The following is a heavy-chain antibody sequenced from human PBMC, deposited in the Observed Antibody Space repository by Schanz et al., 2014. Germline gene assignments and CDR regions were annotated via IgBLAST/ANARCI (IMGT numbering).Heavy chain of an antibody. V-gene: IGHV3-23*01. CDR3: AKDPYDVLTGYQYYFDY. D-gene: IGHD3-9*01. J-gene: IGHJ4*02. CDR2: LSGDGGTT. Sequence: EVQLLESGGGLVQPGESLRLSCAASGFSFSSYTMSWVRQAPGKGLQWVSSLSGDGGTTHYADSVKGRFTISRDNYKNTLYLQMNSLSAEDTAVYFCAKDPYDVLTGYQYYFDYWGPGRLVTVSS. CDR1: GFSFSSYT.